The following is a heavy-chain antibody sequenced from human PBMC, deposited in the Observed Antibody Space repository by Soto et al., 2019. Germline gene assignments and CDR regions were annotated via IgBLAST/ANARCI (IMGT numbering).Heavy chain of an antibody. J-gene: IGHJ4*02. CDR3: ARHRWTSGYYLVFDS. Sequence: QVQLQVSGPGLVKPSETLTLTCTISNGSIGTNYRSWLRQPPGKPLEWIGHIYYSGTTNYNPSLKSRVTLSVDMSKSQFSLKLTSATAADTAVYYCARHRWTSGYYLVFDSWGQGTLVTVSS. D-gene: IGHD3-3*01. V-gene: IGHV4-59*08. CDR2: IYYSGTT. CDR1: NGSIGTNY.